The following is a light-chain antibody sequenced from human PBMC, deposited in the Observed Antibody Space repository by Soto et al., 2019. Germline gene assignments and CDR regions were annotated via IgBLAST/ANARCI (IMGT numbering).Light chain of an antibody. Sequence: EIVLTQSPGTLSLSPGERATPSCRASQSVSSSLLAWYQQRPGQPPRLLIYGASTRATSIPDRFSSSGSGTDFSLSISRLEPEDFAVYHCQHYGSSPPMYTFGQWTKLEIK. CDR1: QSVSSSL. V-gene: IGKV3-20*01. J-gene: IGKJ2*01. CDR3: QHYGSSPPMYT. CDR2: GAS.